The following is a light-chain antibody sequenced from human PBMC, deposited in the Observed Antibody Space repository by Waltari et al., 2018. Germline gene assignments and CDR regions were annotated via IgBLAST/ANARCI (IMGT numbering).Light chain of an antibody. Sequence: QSALTQPASVSGSPGQSITISCTGTSSDVGGYNYASWYQQHPGKVPKRLIFDVSNRPSGVSNRFSGSKSGNTASLTISGLQAEDESDYYCCSFTSRSTWVFGGGTKLTVL. CDR2: DVS. J-gene: IGLJ3*02. V-gene: IGLV2-14*01. CDR1: SSDVGGYNY. CDR3: CSFTSRSTWV.